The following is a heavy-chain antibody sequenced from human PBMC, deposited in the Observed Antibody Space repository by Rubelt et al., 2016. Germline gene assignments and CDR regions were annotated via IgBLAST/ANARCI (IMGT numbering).Heavy chain of an antibody. CDR2: IIISSSFI. Sequence: GKGLEWVSSIIISSSFIYYADSVKGRFTISRDNAKNSLYLQMNSLRAEDTAVYYCARMMSMTTVTTSYYYGMDVWGQGTTVTFSS. D-gene: IGHD4-17*01. CDR3: ARMMSMTTVTTSYYYGMDV. J-gene: IGHJ6*02. V-gene: IGHV3-21*01.